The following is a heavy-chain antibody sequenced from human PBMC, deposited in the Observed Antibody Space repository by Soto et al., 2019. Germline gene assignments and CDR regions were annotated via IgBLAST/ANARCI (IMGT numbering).Heavy chain of an antibody. D-gene: IGHD3-10*01. CDR3: AKGSGAGRDYYYYGMDV. CDR1: GFTFGSYG. CDR2: ISYDGSNK. Sequence: GGSLRLSCAASGFTFGSYGMHWVRQAPGKGLEWVAVISYDGSNKYYADSVKGRFTISRDNSKNTLYLQMNSLRAEDTAVYYCAKGSGAGRDYYYYGMDVWGQGTTVTVSS. V-gene: IGHV3-30*18. J-gene: IGHJ6*02.